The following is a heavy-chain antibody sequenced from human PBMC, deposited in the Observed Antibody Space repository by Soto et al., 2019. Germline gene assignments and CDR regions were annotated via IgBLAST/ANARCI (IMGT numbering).Heavy chain of an antibody. J-gene: IGHJ6*02. Sequence: GGSLRLSCAASGFTFSSYSMNWVRQAPGKGLEWVSYISSSSSTIYYADSVKGRFTISRDNAKNSLYLQMNSLRDEDTAVYYCAREGVAADYYYYGMDVWGQGTTVTVSS. CDR3: AREGVAADYYYYGMDV. CDR2: ISSSSSTI. D-gene: IGHD6-19*01. V-gene: IGHV3-48*02. CDR1: GFTFSSYS.